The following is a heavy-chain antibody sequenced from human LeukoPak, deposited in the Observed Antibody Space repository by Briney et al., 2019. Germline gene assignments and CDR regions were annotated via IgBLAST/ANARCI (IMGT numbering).Heavy chain of an antibody. CDR1: GYTFTSYG. CDR3: ARVAPTYSSSWYMGYYYYYMDV. CDR2: ISAYNGNT. D-gene: IGHD6-13*01. J-gene: IGHJ6*03. V-gene: IGHV1-18*01. Sequence: GASVKVSCKASGYTFTSYGISWVRQAPGQGLEWMGWISAYNGNTNYAQKLQGRVTMTTDTSTSTAYMELRSLISDDTAVYYCARVAPTYSSSWYMGYYYYYMDVWGKGTTVTISS.